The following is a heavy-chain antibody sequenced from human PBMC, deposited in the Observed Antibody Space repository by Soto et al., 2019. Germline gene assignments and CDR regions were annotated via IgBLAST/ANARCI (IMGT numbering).Heavy chain of an antibody. V-gene: IGHV1-69*02. CDR1: GGTFSSYT. CDR2: IIPILGIA. CDR3: ARALDYGDDAFDI. Sequence: QVQLVQSGAEVKKPGSSVKVSCKASGGTFSSYTIRGGRQAPGQGLEWMGRIIPILGIANYAQKFQGRVTITADKSTSTAYMELSSLRSEDTAVYYCARALDYGDDAFDIWGQGTMVTVSS. D-gene: IGHD4-17*01. J-gene: IGHJ3*02.